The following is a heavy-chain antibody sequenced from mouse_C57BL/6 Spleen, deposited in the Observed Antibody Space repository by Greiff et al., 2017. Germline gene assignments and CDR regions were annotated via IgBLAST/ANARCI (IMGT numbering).Heavy chain of an antibody. CDR2: IDPNSGGT. V-gene: IGHV1-72*01. CDR3: ARRGTVVRGLGAMDY. CDR1: GYTFTSYW. J-gene: IGHJ4*01. Sequence: QVHVKQPGAELVKPGASVKLSCKASGYTFTSYWMHWVKQRPGRGLEWIGRIDPNSGGTKYNEKFKSKATLTVAKPSSTAYMQLSSLTSEDSAVYYCARRGTVVRGLGAMDYWGQGTAVTVSS. D-gene: IGHD1-1*01.